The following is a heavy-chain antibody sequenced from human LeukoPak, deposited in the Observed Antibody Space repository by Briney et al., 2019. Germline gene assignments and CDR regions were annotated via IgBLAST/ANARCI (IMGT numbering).Heavy chain of an antibody. J-gene: IGHJ3*02. V-gene: IGHV4-61*02. CDR1: DDSISSGDYY. Sequence: SQTLSLTCTVSDDSISSGDYYWTWIRQPAGRGLEWIGRIYHSGSTYYNPSHKSRVTISVDTSKNQFSLKLSSVTAADTAVYYCARLIAAAGTRAFDIWGQGTMVTVSS. CDR2: IYHSGST. D-gene: IGHD6-13*01. CDR3: ARLIAAAGTRAFDI.